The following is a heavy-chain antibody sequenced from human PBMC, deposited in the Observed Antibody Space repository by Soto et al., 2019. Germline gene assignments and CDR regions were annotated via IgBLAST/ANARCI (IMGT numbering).Heavy chain of an antibody. J-gene: IGHJ4*02. V-gene: IGHV4-34*01. CDR1: GGTFSGYY. CDR2: INHSGSA. CDR3: ARALGGPGYNDGLLNY. Sequence: SETLSLTCAVYGGTFSGYYWTLIRQPPGKGLEWIGEINHSGSANYNPSLKSRVTISVDTSKNQFALILRSVTAADTAMYYCARALGGPGYNDGLLNYWGQGTLVTVSS. D-gene: IGHD5-18*01.